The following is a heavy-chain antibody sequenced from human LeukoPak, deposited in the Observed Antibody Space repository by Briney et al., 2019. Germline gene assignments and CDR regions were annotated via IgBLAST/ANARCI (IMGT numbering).Heavy chain of an antibody. CDR3: ARFRDGGLQFDY. D-gene: IGHD2-21*02. CDR2: INAGNGDT. Sequence: ASVKVSCKASGYTFTSYAMHWVRQAPGQRLEWMGWINAGNGDTKYSQKFQGRVTITRDTSASTAYMELSSLRSEDTAVYYCARFRDGGLQFDYWGQGTLVTVSS. J-gene: IGHJ4*02. CDR1: GYTFTSYA. V-gene: IGHV1-3*01.